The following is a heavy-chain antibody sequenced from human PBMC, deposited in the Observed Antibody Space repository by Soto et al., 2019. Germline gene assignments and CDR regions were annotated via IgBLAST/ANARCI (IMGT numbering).Heavy chain of an antibody. CDR2: MFHTGNT. V-gene: IGHV4-59*08. CDR1: GGSITSNF. J-gene: IGHJ4*02. D-gene: IGHD6-19*01. Sequence: SETLSLTCTVSGGSITSNFWIWIRQPPGKGLEWIGYMFHTGNTDYNPSLKSRVTISVDTSKNRLSLKLDPVTAADTAVYYCARGSGWLDYWGQGTLVTVSS. CDR3: ARGSGWLDY.